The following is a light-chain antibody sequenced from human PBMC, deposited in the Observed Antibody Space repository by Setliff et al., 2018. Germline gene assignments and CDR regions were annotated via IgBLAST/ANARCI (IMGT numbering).Light chain of an antibody. CDR3: AAWDDSLTGSYV. CDR2: SNN. Sequence: LAQSPSTSGTPGQRVTISCSGSSSNIGGNTVNWYQQLPGTAPRLLIFSNNDRPSGVSNRFTGSKSGTSASLTISGLQSEDEGDYYCAAWDDSLTGSYVFGTGTKVTVL. J-gene: IGLJ1*01. CDR1: SSNIGGNT. V-gene: IGLV1-44*01.